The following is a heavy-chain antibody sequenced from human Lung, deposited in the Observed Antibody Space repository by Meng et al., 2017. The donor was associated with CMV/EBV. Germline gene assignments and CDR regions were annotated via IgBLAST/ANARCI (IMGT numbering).Heavy chain of an antibody. CDR3: AKDQYYFWGIEIPHYGMDV. J-gene: IGHJ6*02. Sequence: GESXKISXAASGFSISDNGMHWVRQAPGKGLEWLAVTFYDGFNKYYAESVRGRFTISRDNSKNTLYLQMNSLRAEDTAVYYCAKDQYYFWGIEIPHYGMDVWGQGTXVTVSS. CDR1: GFSISDNG. V-gene: IGHV3-33*06. D-gene: IGHD3-16*01. CDR2: TFYDGFNK.